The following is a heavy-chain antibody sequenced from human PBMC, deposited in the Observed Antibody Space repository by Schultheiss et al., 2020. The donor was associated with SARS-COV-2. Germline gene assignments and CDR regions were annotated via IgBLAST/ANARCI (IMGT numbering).Heavy chain of an antibody. CDR2: INHSGST. D-gene: IGHD3-22*01. CDR3: ARDRIYYDSSGYYSDAFDI. CDR1: GGSVSSGVYY. V-gene: IGHV4-61*08. J-gene: IGHJ3*02. Sequence: SETLSLTCTVSGGSVSSGVYYWSWIRQPPGKGLEWIGEINHSGSTNYNPSLKSRVTISVDTSKNQFSLKLSSVTAADTAVYYCARDRIYYDSSGYYSDAFDIWGQGKMVTVSS.